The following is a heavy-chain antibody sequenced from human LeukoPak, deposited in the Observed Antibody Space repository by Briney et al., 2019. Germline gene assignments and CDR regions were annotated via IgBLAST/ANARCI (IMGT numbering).Heavy chain of an antibody. Sequence: TSETLSLTCTVSGCSISSYYWSWLRQPPGKGLEWIGYIYYSGSTNYNPSLKSRVTISVDTSKNQFSLKLSSVTAADTAVYYCARDQYYSSGYYRDYWYFDLWGRGTLVTVSS. J-gene: IGHJ2*01. V-gene: IGHV4-59*01. CDR3: ARDQYYSSGYYRDYWYFDL. CDR1: GCSISSYY. D-gene: IGHD3-22*01. CDR2: IYYSGST.